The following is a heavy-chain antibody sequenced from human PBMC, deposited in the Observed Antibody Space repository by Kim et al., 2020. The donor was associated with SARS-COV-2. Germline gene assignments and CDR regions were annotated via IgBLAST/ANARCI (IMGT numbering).Heavy chain of an antibody. CDR2: INHSGST. J-gene: IGHJ4*02. Sequence: SETLSLTCAVYGGSFSGYYWSWIRQPPGKGLEWIGEINHSGSTNYNPSLKSRVTISVDTSKNQFSLKLSSVTAADTAVYYCARLRWSWDNYFFDYWGQGTLVTVSS. V-gene: IGHV4-34*01. CDR1: GGSFSGYY. D-gene: IGHD1-1*01. CDR3: ARLRWSWDNYFFDY.